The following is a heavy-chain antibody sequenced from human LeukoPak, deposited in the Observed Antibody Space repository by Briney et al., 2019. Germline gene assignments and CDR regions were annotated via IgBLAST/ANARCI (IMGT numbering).Heavy chain of an antibody. J-gene: IGHJ4*02. CDR3: ARESHGTGDQ. V-gene: IGHV3-21*04. Sequence: GGSLRLSCAASGFTFTKYSMNWVRQAPGKGLEWVSFISTDSVFTNYADPVKGRFTISRDNARNSLYLQLNSLRAEDTAVYYCARESHGTGDQWGQGTLVTVSS. D-gene: IGHD3-10*01. CDR1: GFTFTKYS. CDR2: ISTDSVFT.